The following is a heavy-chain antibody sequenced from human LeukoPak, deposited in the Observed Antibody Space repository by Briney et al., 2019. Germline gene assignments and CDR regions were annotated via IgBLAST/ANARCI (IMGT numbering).Heavy chain of an antibody. Sequence: SETLSLTCTVSGYSISSGYYWGWIRQPPGKGLEWIGSLYHGGSTYYNPSLKSRVTISEDTSKNQISLKLSSVTAADTALYYCARCRGYYYDSSGYHGVMDVWGKGTTVTVSS. D-gene: IGHD3-22*01. CDR3: ARCRGYYYDSSGYHGVMDV. CDR2: LYHGGST. CDR1: GYSISSGYY. J-gene: IGHJ6*03. V-gene: IGHV4-38-2*02.